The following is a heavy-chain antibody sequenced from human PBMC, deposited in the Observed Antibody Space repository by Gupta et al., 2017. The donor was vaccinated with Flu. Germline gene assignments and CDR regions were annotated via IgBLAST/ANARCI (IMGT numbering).Heavy chain of an antibody. D-gene: IGHD1-26*01. V-gene: IGHV6-1*01. Sequence: IRQSPSRGLEWLGRTYYRSKWYNDYAVSVKSRITINPDTSKNQFSLQLNSVTPEDTAVYYCARVDGSQGFDYWGQGTLVTVSS. J-gene: IGHJ4*02. CDR3: ARVDGSQGFDY. CDR2: TYYRSKWYN.